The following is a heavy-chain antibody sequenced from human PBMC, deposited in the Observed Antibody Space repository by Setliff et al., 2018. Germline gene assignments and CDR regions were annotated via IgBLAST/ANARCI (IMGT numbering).Heavy chain of an antibody. J-gene: IGHJ5*02. CDR1: GGSISSHY. Sequence: SETLSLTCTVSGGSISSHYWSWIRQPPGKGLEWIGNIYYSGSTNYNPSLKSRVSISVDTSKNQFSLKLSSLTAADTAVYFCARELLLQSYDSSGSYYVPNWFDPWGQGTLVTVSS. CDR2: IYYSGST. CDR3: ARELLLQSYDSSGSYYVPNWFDP. V-gene: IGHV4-59*11. D-gene: IGHD3-22*01.